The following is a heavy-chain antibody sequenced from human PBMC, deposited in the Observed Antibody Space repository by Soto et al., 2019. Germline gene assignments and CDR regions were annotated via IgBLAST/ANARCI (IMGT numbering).Heavy chain of an antibody. J-gene: IGHJ4*02. Sequence: QVQLVQSGAEVKKPGASVKVSCKASGYTFASYAISWMRQAPGQGLEWMGWISAYNGNTNYAQKPQCXXTXTTATSTSTAYMELRSLRSDDTAVYYCARDPPPPDYWGQGTLVTVSS. CDR2: ISAYNGNT. V-gene: IGHV1-18*01. CDR1: GYTFASYA. CDR3: ARDPPPPDY.